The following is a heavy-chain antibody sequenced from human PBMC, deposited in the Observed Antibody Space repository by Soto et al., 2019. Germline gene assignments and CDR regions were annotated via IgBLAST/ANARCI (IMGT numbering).Heavy chain of an antibody. Sequence: EMQLVESGGGLVQPGGSLRLSCAGSGLTFRNDWLSWVRQAPGKGLEWVANINQDGSERYYVDSVRGRFTISRDNVENSLYLQLNSLRPEDTAVYYCAKDEDLWSQFDYWGQGTLVTVSS. CDR1: GLTFRNDW. CDR2: INQDGSER. CDR3: AKDEDLWSQFDY. V-gene: IGHV3-7*01. D-gene: IGHD3-10*01. J-gene: IGHJ4*02.